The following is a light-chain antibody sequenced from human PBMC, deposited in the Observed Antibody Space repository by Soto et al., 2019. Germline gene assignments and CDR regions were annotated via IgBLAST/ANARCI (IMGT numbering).Light chain of an antibody. CDR3: QQYDSSPWT. Sequence: ESVLTQSPGTLSLSPGERATLSCRASQSVSSSFLAWYQLKPGQAPRLLTYGASSRATGIPDRFSGSGSGTDFTLTISRLEPEDFAVYYCQQYDSSPWTFGQGTKVEIK. CDR1: QSVSSSF. J-gene: IGKJ1*01. V-gene: IGKV3-20*01. CDR2: GAS.